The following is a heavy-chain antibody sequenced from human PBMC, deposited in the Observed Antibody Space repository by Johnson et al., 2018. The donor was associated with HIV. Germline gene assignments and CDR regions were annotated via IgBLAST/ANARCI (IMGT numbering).Heavy chain of an antibody. CDR3: ARLSGYYVYDAFDI. V-gene: IGHV3-20*04. Sequence: EMQLVESGGGVVRPGGSLRLSCAASGFTFDDYGMSWVRQVPGKGLEWVSGINWNGGSTGYADSVKGRFTISRDNAKNSLYLQMNSLRAEDTALYYCARLSGYYVYDAFDIWGQGTMVTVSS. CDR2: INWNGGST. J-gene: IGHJ3*02. D-gene: IGHD3-3*01. CDR1: GFTFDDYG.